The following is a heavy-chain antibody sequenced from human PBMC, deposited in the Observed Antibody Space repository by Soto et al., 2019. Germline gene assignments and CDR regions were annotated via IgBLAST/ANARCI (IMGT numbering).Heavy chain of an antibody. CDR2: IYYSGST. Sequence: QLQLQESGPGLVKPSETLSLTCTVSGGSISSSSYYWGWIRQPPGKGLEWIGSIYYSGSTYYNPSLHSRVTISVATSKNHFSLNLSSVTAADPAVYYCARVGRYGDQKNFDYWGQGTLVTXSS. CDR1: GGSISSSSYY. J-gene: IGHJ4*02. D-gene: IGHD4-17*01. V-gene: IGHV4-39*02. CDR3: ARVGRYGDQKNFDY.